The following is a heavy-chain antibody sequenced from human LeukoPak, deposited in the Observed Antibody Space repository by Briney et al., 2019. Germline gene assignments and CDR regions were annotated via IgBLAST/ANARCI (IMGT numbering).Heavy chain of an antibody. J-gene: IGHJ2*01. CDR2: IHYSGAT. Sequence: SETLSLTCAVSGGSFTGYYWAWIRQPPGKGLEWIGEIHYSGATSYKPSLRSRATISGGTSVNRFSLRLTSVTAADSALYFCARGILGYYYFDLWGRGTLVTVSS. V-gene: IGHV4-34*01. CDR3: ARGILGYYYFDL. CDR1: GGSFTGYY. D-gene: IGHD3-3*02.